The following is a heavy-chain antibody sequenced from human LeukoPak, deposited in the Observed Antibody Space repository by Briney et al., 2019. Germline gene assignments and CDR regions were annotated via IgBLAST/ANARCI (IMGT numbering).Heavy chain of an antibody. D-gene: IGHD2-15*01. V-gene: IGHV3-33*06. J-gene: IGHJ4*02. Sequence: GRSLRLSCAASGFTFSSYGMHWVRQAPGKGLEWVAVIWYDGSNKYYADSVKGRFTISRDNSKNTLFLQMNSLRAEDTAVYYCAKGVDYCSGGSCPADYWGPGTLVTASS. CDR2: IWYDGSNK. CDR3: AKGVDYCSGGSCPADY. CDR1: GFTFSSYG.